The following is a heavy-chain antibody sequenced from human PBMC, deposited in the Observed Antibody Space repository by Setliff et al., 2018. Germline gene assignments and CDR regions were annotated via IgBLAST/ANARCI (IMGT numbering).Heavy chain of an antibody. Sequence: GESLRLSCAASGFTVSSNYMSWVRQAPGKGLEWVSIIYRGGNTYYADSVKGRFTISRDNSKNTLYLQMNSLRAEDTAVYYCARDTYIARAFDIWGQGTMVTVSS. J-gene: IGHJ3*02. D-gene: IGHD2-15*01. CDR3: ARDTYIARAFDI. CDR1: GFTVSSNY. CDR2: IYRGGNT. V-gene: IGHV3-66*02.